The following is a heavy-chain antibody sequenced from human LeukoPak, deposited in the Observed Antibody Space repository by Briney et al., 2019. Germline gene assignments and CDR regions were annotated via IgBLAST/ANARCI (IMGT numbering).Heavy chain of an antibody. V-gene: IGHV3-7*01. Sequence: GGSLRLSCAASGFTFTNYWMSWVRQAPGKGLEWVANIKQDGSEKYYVDSVKGRFTISRDNAKNSLYLQMNSLRAEDTAVYYCARASSGWYVYATDYWGQGTLVTVSS. D-gene: IGHD6-19*01. CDR3: ARASSGWYVYATDY. CDR2: IKQDGSEK. J-gene: IGHJ4*02. CDR1: GFTFTNYW.